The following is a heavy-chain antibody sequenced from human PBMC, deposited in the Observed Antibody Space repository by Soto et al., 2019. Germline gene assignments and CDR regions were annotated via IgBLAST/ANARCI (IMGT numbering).Heavy chain of an antibody. V-gene: IGHV4-34*01. CDR2: INHSGST. CDR1: GGSFSGYY. D-gene: IGHD3-22*01. CDR3: ARAALSHYYDSSGSQTNFDY. J-gene: IGHJ4*02. Sequence: SETLSLTCAVYGGSFSGYYWSWIRQPPGKGLEWIGEINHSGSTNYNPSLKSRVTISVDTSKNQFSLKLSSVTAADTAVYYCARAALSHYYDSSGSQTNFDYWGQGTLVTVSS.